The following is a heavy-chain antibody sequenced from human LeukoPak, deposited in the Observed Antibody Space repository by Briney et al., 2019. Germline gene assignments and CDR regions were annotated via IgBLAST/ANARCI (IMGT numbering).Heavy chain of an antibody. CDR3: ARSNYYYYGMDV. D-gene: IGHD6-6*01. CDR2: IIPIFGTA. Sequence: SVKVSCKASGGTFSSYAISWVRQAPGQGLEWMGGIIPIFGTANYAQKFQGRVTITADESTSTAYMELSSLRSEDTAVYYCARSNYYYYGMDVWGQGTTVTVSS. J-gene: IGHJ6*02. V-gene: IGHV1-69*01. CDR1: GGTFSSYA.